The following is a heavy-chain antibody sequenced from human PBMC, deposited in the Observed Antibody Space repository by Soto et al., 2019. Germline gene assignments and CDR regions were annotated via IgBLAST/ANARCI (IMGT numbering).Heavy chain of an antibody. CDR1: GFTFSSYG. CDR2: IWYDGSNK. Sequence: QVQLVESGGGVVQPGRSLRLSCAASGFTFSSYGMHWVRQAPGKGLEWVAVIWYDGSNKYYADSVKGRFTISRDNSKNTLYLQMNSRRAEDTAVYYCARWGIPAGNYWGQVTLVTVSS. V-gene: IGHV3-33*01. J-gene: IGHJ4*02. D-gene: IGHD6-13*01. CDR3: ARWGIPAGNY.